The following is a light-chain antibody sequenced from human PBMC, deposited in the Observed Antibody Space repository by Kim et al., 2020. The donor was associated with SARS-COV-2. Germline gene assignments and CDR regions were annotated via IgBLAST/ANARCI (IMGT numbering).Light chain of an antibody. J-gene: IGLJ2*01. CDR1: SSNIGIYT. V-gene: IGLV1-44*01. CDR3: SAWDDRLNGPV. Sequence: ELTQPPSTSGTPGQRVIISCSGSSSNIGIYTVNWYQHLPGTAPKLLIYSNNQRPSGVPDRFSGSKSGTSASLAISGLQSEDEADYYCSAWDDRLNGPVFGGGTQLTVL. CDR2: SNN.